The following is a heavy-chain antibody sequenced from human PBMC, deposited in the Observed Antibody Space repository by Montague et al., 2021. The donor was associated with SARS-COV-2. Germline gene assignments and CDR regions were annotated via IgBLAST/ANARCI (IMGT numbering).Heavy chain of an antibody. V-gene: IGHV4-39*01. Sequence: SKTLSLTCTVPGAYIGSSFSYWGWIRQPPGKGLEWIGSIGYSASSFYNPSLRSRVTISEDTSRNQFSLKVTSVTAADTAVYYCAGYRVGTMLDSWGLGTLVTVSS. CDR1: GAYIGSSFSY. CDR2: IGYSASS. D-gene: IGHD1-1*01. CDR3: AGYRVGTMLDS. J-gene: IGHJ5*01.